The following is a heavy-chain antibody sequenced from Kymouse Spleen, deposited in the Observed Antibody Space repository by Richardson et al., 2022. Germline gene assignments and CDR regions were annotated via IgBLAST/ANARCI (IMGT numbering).Heavy chain of an antibody. CDR2: INHSGST. V-gene: IGHV4-34*01. Sequence: QVQLQQWGAGLLKPSETLSLTCAVYGGSFSGYYWSWIRQPPGKGLEWIGEINHSGSTNYNPSLKSRVTISVDTSKNQFSLKLSSVTAADTAVYYCARERGIYCTNGVCYYYGMDVWGQGTTVTVSS. D-gene: IGHD2-8*01. J-gene: IGHJ6*02. CDR1: GGSFSGYY. CDR3: ARERGIYCTNGVCYYYGMDV.